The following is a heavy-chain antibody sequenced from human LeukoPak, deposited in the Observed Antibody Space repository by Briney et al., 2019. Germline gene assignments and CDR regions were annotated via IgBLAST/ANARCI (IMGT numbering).Heavy chain of an antibody. J-gene: IGHJ6*02. CDR1: GYTFTSDD. D-gene: IGHD1-20*01. CDR3: TRSRPAPEGGYNWNVWKKQKDHYYGMDV. CDR2: MNPNSGNT. V-gene: IGHV1-8*01. Sequence: ASVKVSCKASGYTFTSDDINWVRQATGQGLEWMGWMNPNSGNTGYAQKLQGRVNMTRNSSKNTAYMELSSLRSEDTAVSYCTRSRPAPEGGYNWNVWKKQKDHYYGMDVWGQGTTVTVSS.